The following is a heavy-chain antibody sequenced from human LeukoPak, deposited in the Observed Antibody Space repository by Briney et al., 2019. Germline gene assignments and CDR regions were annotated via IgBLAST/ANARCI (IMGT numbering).Heavy chain of an antibody. D-gene: IGHD1-26*01. V-gene: IGHV3-23*01. CDR2: ISGSGGST. CDR1: GFTFSSYA. J-gene: IGHJ6*02. CDR3: AKTGGSYSPFYYYGMDV. Sequence: GGSLRLSCAASGFTFSSYAMSWVRQAPGKGLEWVSAISGSGGSTYYADSVKGRFTISRDNSKNTLYLQMNSLRAEDTVVYYCAKTGGSYSPFYYYGMDVWGQGTTVTVSS.